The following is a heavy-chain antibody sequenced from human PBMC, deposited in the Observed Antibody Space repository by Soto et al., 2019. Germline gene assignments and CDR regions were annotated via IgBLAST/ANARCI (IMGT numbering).Heavy chain of an antibody. CDR2: IKQDGSEK. D-gene: IGHD3-3*01. CDR3: ARGPNYDFWSGSVDYYYYYGMDI. CDR1: GFTFSSYW. Sequence: GGSLRLSCAASGFTFSSYWMSWVRQAPGKGLEWVANIKQDGSEKYYVDSVKGRFTISRDNAKNSLYLQMNSLRAEDTAVYYCARGPNYDFWSGSVDYYYYYGMDIWGQETTVTVSS. J-gene: IGHJ6*02. V-gene: IGHV3-7*03.